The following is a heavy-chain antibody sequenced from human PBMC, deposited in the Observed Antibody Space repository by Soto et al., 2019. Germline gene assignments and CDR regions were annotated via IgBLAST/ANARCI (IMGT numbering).Heavy chain of an antibody. V-gene: IGHV3-64D*06. CDR2: LSSDGIGT. CDR3: VKDMGQAAVGIRYPYGLDV. CDR1: GFTVSIFG. J-gene: IGHJ6*02. D-gene: IGHD6-13*01. Sequence: GGSLRLSCSGSGFTVSIFGMHWVRHAPGKGLEHVSTLSSDGIGTYYADSVKGRFTFSRDTSKNTLYLQMSSLRTEDTAVYYCVKDMGQAAVGIRYPYGLDVWGLGTTVTVSS.